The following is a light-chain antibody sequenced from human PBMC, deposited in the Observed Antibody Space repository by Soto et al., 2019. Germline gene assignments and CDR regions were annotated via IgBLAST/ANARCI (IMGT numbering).Light chain of an antibody. J-gene: IGKJ1*01. Sequence: EIALTQSPGTLSLSPGERATLSCRASQSVSSSYLVWHQQKPGQAPRLLIYAASLRATGIPDRFSGSGSGTDFTLTISRLEPEDFAVYYCQQYGSSPWTFGQGTKVEIK. CDR2: AAS. CDR3: QQYGSSPWT. V-gene: IGKV3-20*01. CDR1: QSVSSSY.